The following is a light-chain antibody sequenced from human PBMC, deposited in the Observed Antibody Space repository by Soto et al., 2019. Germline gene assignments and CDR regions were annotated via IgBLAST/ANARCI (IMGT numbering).Light chain of an antibody. CDR2: AAS. V-gene: IGKV1-39*01. Sequence: DIQMTQSPSSLSASVGDRVTITCRASQSISSYLNWYQQKPRKAPQLLIYAASSLQSGVPSRFSASGSGTEFTLTIAGLQPAESANYFCQQSISAPLTFGEGKKVEIK. CDR3: QQSISAPLT. CDR1: QSISSY. J-gene: IGKJ4*01.